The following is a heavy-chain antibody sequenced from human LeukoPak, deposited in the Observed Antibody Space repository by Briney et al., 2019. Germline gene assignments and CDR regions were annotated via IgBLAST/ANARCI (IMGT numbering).Heavy chain of an antibody. J-gene: IGHJ4*02. CDR3: ARDRYSSGWYEDY. V-gene: IGHV1-3*01. CDR1: GGTFSSYA. D-gene: IGHD6-19*01. CDR2: INAGNGNT. Sequence: GASVKVSCKASGGTFSSYAISWVRQAPGQGLEWMGWINAGNGNTKYSQKFQGRVTITRDTSASTAYMELSSLRSEDTAVYYCARDRYSSGWYEDYWGQGTLVTVSS.